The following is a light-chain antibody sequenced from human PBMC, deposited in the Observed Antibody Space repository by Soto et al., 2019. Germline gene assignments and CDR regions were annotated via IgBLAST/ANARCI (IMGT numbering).Light chain of an antibody. V-gene: IGKV1D-16*01. CDR1: QGISSW. CDR3: QQYNSYPRT. CDR2: AAS. J-gene: IGKJ4*01. Sequence: DIQMTQSPSSLSASVGDTVTITCRASQGISSWLAWYQQKPEKDPKSLIYAASSLQSGVPSRVSGSGTGTDFTLTISSLQPEDFSTYYCQQYNSYPRTFGGGMKVEVK.